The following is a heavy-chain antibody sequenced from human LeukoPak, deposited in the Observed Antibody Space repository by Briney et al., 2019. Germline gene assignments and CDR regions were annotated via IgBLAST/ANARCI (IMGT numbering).Heavy chain of an antibody. V-gene: IGHV1-18*01. CDR2: ISAYNGNT. CDR3: AIAVAGTGEFDY. J-gene: IGHJ4*02. D-gene: IGHD6-19*01. Sequence: ASVKVSCKASGYTFTSYGISWVRQAPGQGLEWMGWISAYNGNTNYAQKLQGRVTMTTDTSTSTAYMELRSLRSDDTAVYYCAIAVAGTGEFDYWGQGTLVTVSS. CDR1: GYTFTSYG.